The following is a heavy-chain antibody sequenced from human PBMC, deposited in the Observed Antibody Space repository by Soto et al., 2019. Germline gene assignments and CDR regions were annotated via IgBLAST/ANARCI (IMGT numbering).Heavy chain of an antibody. D-gene: IGHD6-19*01. CDR1: GGSICTYY. V-gene: IGHV4-59*01. CDR2: IYYSGST. CDR3: ARLLGWYFDY. J-gene: IGHJ4*02. Sequence: PSETLSLTCTVSGGSICTYYWSWIRQPPGKGLEWIGSIYYSGSTYYNPSLKSRVTVSVDTSKNQFSLKLSSVTAADTAVYYCARLLGWYFDYWGQGTLVTVSS.